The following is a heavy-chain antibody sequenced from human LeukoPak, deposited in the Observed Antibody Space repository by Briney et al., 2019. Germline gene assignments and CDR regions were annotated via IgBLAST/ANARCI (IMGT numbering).Heavy chain of an antibody. CDR3: ARTAGDYYYGSGSYYPQYFQH. CDR1: GGSISSSNW. CDR2: IYHSGST. J-gene: IGHJ1*01. V-gene: IGHV4-4*02. D-gene: IGHD3-10*01. Sequence: SGTPCLTCAVSGGSISSSNWWSWVRQPPGKGLEWIGEIYHSGSTNYNPSLKSRVTISVDKSKNQFSLKLSSVTAADTAVYYCARTAGDYYYGSGSYYPQYFQHWGQGTLVTVSS.